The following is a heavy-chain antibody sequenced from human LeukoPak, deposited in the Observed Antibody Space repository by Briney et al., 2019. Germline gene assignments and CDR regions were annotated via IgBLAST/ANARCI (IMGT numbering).Heavy chain of an antibody. CDR1: GFTFSSYW. J-gene: IGHJ3*02. CDR3: AKMEGGYYDSSGYYYMTAFDI. CDR2: IKQDGSEK. D-gene: IGHD3-22*01. V-gene: IGHV3-7*03. Sequence: PGGSLRLSCAASGFTFSSYWMSWVRQAPGKGLEWVANIKQDGSEKYYVDSVKGRFTISRDNAKNSLYLQMNSLRAEDTAVYYCAKMEGGYYDSSGYYYMTAFDIWGQGTMVTVSS.